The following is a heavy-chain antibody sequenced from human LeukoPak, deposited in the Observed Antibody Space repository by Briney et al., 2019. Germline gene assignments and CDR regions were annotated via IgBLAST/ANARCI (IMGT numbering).Heavy chain of an antibody. V-gene: IGHV3-33*01. CDR1: GFTFSSYG. Sequence: QPGGSLRLSCAASGFTFSSYGMHWVRQAPGKGLEWVAVIWYDGSNKHYADSVKGRFSISRDNSKNTLYLQMNSLRAEDTAVYYCARDISGRAGAYDHWGQGTLVTVSS. CDR2: IWYDGSNK. CDR3: ARDISGRAGAYDH. J-gene: IGHJ4*02. D-gene: IGHD6-13*01.